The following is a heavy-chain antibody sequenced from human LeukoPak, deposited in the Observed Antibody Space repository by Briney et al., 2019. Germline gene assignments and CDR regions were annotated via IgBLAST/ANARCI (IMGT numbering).Heavy chain of an antibody. J-gene: IGHJ4*02. CDR1: GGSISNKY. CDR2: IYRSGST. D-gene: IGHD5-24*01. Sequence: PSETLSLTCTVSGGSISNKYWSWIRQPAGKGLEWIGRIYRSGSTNFNPSLKSRVTISEDTSKNQFSLKLSSVTAADTAVYYCARARDMDRDGFDYWGQGTLVTVSS. V-gene: IGHV4-4*07. CDR3: ARARDMDRDGFDY.